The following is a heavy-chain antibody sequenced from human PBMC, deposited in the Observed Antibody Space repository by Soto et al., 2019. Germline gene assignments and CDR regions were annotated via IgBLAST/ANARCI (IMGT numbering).Heavy chain of an antibody. CDR3: ARAVVLMVYDIPTEYYYSYYGMDV. CDR1: GGTFSSYA. CDR2: IIPIFGTA. J-gene: IGHJ6*02. V-gene: IGHV1-69*13. Sequence: SVKVSCKASGGTFSSYAISWVRQAPGQGLEWMGGIIPIFGTANYAQKFQGRVTITADESTSTAYMELSSLRSEDTAVYYCARAVVLMVYDIPTEYYYSYYGMDVWGQGTTVTVSS. D-gene: IGHD2-8*01.